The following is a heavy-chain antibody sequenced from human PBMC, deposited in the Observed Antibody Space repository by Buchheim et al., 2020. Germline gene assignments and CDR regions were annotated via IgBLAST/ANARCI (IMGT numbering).Heavy chain of an antibody. CDR1: GFTFSSYS. D-gene: IGHD2-15*01. V-gene: IGHV3-48*01. Sequence: EVQLVESGGGLVQPGGSLRLSCAASGFTFSSYSMNWVRQAPGKGLEWVSYISSSSSTIYYADSVKGRFTISSDNAKNSLYLQMNSLRAEDTAVYYCARGLGYCSGGSCYSGYYYGMDVWGQGTT. CDR3: ARGLGYCSGGSCYSGYYYGMDV. CDR2: ISSSSSTI. J-gene: IGHJ6*02.